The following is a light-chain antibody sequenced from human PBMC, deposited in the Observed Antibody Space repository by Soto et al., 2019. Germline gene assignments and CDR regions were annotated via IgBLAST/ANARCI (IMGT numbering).Light chain of an antibody. J-gene: IGKJ4*01. Sequence: EIVLTQSPGTLSLSAGERATLSCISSQSVSGSYLAWYQQKPGQAPRLLIYGASSRATGIPDRFSGSGSGTDFTLTISRLEPEDFAVYYCQQYGSSPLTFGRGTKVDIK. CDR3: QQYGSSPLT. CDR2: GAS. CDR1: QSVSGSY. V-gene: IGKV3-20*01.